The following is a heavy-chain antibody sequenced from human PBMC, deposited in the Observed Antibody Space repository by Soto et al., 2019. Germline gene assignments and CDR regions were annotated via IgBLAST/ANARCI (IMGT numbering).Heavy chain of an antibody. Sequence: PGESLKNSCKGSGVRFTTYWIAWVCQMTGKGLEWMGRIDPSDSYTNYSPSFQGHVTISADKSISTAYLQWSSLKASDTAMYYCTRHVPSQYTAMVPFDPWGQGTLVTVSS. CDR2: IDPSDSYT. V-gene: IGHV5-10-1*01. D-gene: IGHD5-18*01. CDR1: GVRFTTYW. CDR3: TRHVPSQYTAMVPFDP. J-gene: IGHJ5*02.